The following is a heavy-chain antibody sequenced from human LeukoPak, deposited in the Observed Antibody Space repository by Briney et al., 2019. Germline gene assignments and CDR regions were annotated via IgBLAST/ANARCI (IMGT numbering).Heavy chain of an antibody. D-gene: IGHD6-13*01. CDR1: GFTFSNAW. J-gene: IGHJ4*02. CDR3: AREGSSSWGEVFDY. V-gene: IGHV3-21*01. Sequence: GGSLRLSCAASGFTFSNAWMSWVRQAPGKGLEWVSSISSSSSYIYYADSVKGRFTISRDNAKNSLYLQMNSLRAEDTAVYYCAREGSSSWGEVFDYWGQGTLVTVSS. CDR2: ISSSSSYI.